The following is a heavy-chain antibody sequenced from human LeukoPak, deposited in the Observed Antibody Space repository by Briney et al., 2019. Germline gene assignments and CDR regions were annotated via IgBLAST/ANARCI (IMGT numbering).Heavy chain of an antibody. CDR3: ANKGPSCTNAVCYSS. CDR2: ISGSGAGI. D-gene: IGHD2-8*01. CDR1: GFTFSSYA. Sequence: PGGSLRLSCAASGFTFSSYAMSWVRQAPGKGLEWVSAISGSGAGIYYADSVKGRFTISRDNSKNTLYLQINSLRAEDTAVYYCANKGPSCTNAVCYSSWGQGTLVTVSS. J-gene: IGHJ5*02. V-gene: IGHV3-23*01.